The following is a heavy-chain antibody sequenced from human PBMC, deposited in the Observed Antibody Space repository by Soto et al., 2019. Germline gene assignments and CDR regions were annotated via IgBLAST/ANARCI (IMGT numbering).Heavy chain of an antibody. Sequence: QVQLVQSGAEVKEPGASVKVSCKASGYTFRSYGISWLRQAPGRGLEWMGWISASNGNTDYEQTLQGRVNMTTDTSTNTAHMELRSLGSDDTAVYYCARGPNTIVTYHFDSWGQGTLVTVSS. V-gene: IGHV1-18*01. J-gene: IGHJ4*02. CDR1: GYTFRSYG. CDR3: ARGPNTIVTYHFDS. D-gene: IGHD4-4*01. CDR2: ISASNGNT.